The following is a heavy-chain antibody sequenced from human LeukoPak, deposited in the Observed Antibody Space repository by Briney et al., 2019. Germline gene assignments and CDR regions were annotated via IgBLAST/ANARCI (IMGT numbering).Heavy chain of an antibody. J-gene: IGHJ4*02. D-gene: IGHD1-26*01. V-gene: IGHV3-49*03. CDR2: IRSKAYGGTT. CDR3: TRLYSESTSWALDY. CDR1: GLSFGDYA. Sequence: PGRSLILSCTTSGLSFGDYAMSWFRQAPGKGLEWVGFIRSKAYGGTTEYAASVKGRFTISRDDSKSIAYLQMNSLKTEDTAVYYCTRLYSESTSWALDYWGQGTLVTVSS.